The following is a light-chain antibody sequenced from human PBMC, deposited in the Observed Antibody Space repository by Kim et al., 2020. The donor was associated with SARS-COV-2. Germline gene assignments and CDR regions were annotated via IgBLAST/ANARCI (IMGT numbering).Light chain of an antibody. Sequence: SYELTQPPSVSVSPGQTASITCSGEKLEDKFACWYQQKPGQSPVLVIYQYAKRPSGIPERFSGSNSGNTATLTISGAQAMDEADYYCQAWDSSTVVFGGGTKLTVL. J-gene: IGLJ2*01. CDR3: QAWDSSTVV. CDR1: KLEDKF. V-gene: IGLV3-1*01. CDR2: QYA.